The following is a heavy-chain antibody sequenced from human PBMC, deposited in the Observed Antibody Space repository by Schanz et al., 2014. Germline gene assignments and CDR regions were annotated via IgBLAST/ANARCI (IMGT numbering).Heavy chain of an antibody. J-gene: IGHJ5*02. CDR3: ARVETFNYDDITLYHHFFDP. V-gene: IGHV3-30*03. Sequence: QVQLVESGGCVVQPGGSLRLSCAASGFIFGDYAIHWVRQAPGKGLEWVAAISNHGLNTYFGDSVKGRFTISRDNSRNTVFLQMNSLKPEDMAIYDCARVETFNYDDITLYHHFFDPWGQGTLVTVSS. CDR1: GFIFGDYA. CDR2: ISNHGLNT. D-gene: IGHD3-16*01.